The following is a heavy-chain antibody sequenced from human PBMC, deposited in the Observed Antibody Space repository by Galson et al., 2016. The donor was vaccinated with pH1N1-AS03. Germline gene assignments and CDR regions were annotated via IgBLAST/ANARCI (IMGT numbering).Heavy chain of an antibody. Sequence: SLRLSCAASGFTFSTYAMSWVRQAPGKGLEWVANIKHDGSEKYYVDSVKGRFTISRDNADNSLYLQMNSLRAEDTAVYYCAKDSGYCRDGCCRGDAFDIWGQGTMVIVSS. V-gene: IGHV3-7*01. J-gene: IGHJ3*02. CDR3: AKDSGYCRDGCCRGDAFDI. CDR2: IKHDGSEK. D-gene: IGHD2-15*01. CDR1: GFTFSTYA.